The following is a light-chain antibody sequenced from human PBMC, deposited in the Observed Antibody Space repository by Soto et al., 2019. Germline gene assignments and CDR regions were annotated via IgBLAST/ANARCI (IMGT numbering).Light chain of an antibody. J-gene: IGKJ3*01. V-gene: IGKV2-28*01. CDR3: MQVLQIPVT. Sequence: DIVVTQSPLSLPVTPGEPASISCRSSQSLLHSDGYNYLDWYLQKPGQSPQLLIQLGSMRASGVHDRFSGSVSGTDFTLKISRGEAEDVVVYYCMQVLQIPVTFGPGTKVDI. CDR2: LGS. CDR1: QSLLHSDGYNY.